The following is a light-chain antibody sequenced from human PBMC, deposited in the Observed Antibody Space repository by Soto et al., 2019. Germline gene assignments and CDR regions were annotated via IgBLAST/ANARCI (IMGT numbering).Light chain of an antibody. J-gene: IGKJ1*01. CDR2: GAS. V-gene: IGKV3-20*01. CDR1: QSVSSSY. CDR3: QQYGSSPRT. Sequence: EIVLTQSPGTLSLSPGERATLSCRASQSVSSSYLAWYQQKPGQTTRLLIYGASSRATGIPARFSGSGSGTDFTLTISSLEPEVFAVYYCQQYGSSPRTFGKGTKV.